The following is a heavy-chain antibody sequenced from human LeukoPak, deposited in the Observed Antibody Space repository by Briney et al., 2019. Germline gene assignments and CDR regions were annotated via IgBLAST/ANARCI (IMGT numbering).Heavy chain of an antibody. CDR3: ASHSYYYDSSGYFDY. J-gene: IGHJ4*02. D-gene: IGHD3-22*01. Sequence: SETLSLTCTVSGGSISSYYWSWIRQPPGKGLEWLGYIYYSGSTNYNPSLKSRVTISVDTSKNQFSLKLSSVTAADTAVYYCASHSYYYDSSGYFDYWGQGTLVTVSS. CDR2: IYYSGST. CDR1: GGSISSYY. V-gene: IGHV4-59*01.